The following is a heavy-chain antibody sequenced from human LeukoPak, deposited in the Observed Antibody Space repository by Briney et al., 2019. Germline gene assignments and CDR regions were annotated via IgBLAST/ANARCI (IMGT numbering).Heavy chain of an antibody. CDR2: ISGSGGST. CDR3: ARDGAYWNYGNYYYGMDV. D-gene: IGHD1-7*01. V-gene: IGHV3-23*01. CDR1: GFTFSSYA. J-gene: IGHJ6*02. Sequence: PGGSLRLSCAASGFTFSSYAMSWVRQAPGEGLEWVSAISGSGGSTYYADSVKGRFTISRHNSKNTLYLQMNSLRAEDTAVYYCARDGAYWNYGNYYYGMDVWGQGTTVTVSS.